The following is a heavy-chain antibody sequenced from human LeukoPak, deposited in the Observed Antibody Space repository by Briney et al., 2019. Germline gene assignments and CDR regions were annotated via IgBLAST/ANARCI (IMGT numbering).Heavy chain of an antibody. Sequence: SETLSLTCTVSGGSISTYYWSWLRQPPGKGLEWIGYISYSGSTNYNPSLKSRVTITVDTSKNQFSLKLSSVTAADTAVYYCAREGYDSNIYYKADYWGQGTLVTVSS. CDR1: GGSISTYY. D-gene: IGHD3-22*01. J-gene: IGHJ4*02. CDR3: AREGYDSNIYYKADY. V-gene: IGHV4-59*01. CDR2: ISYSGST.